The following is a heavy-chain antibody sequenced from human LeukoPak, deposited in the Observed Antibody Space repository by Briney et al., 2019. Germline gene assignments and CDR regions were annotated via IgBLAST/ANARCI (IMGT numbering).Heavy chain of an antibody. CDR3: AKRGAVAAPYYFDY. D-gene: IGHD6-19*01. J-gene: IGHJ4*02. CDR1: GFTFSSYS. CDR2: ISSSSSYI. Sequence: PGGSLRLSCAASGFTFSSYSMNWVRQAPGKGLEWVSSISSSSSYIYYADSVKGRFTISRDNSKNTLYLQMNSLRAEDTAVYYCAKRGAVAAPYYFDYWGQGTLVTVSS. V-gene: IGHV3-21*04.